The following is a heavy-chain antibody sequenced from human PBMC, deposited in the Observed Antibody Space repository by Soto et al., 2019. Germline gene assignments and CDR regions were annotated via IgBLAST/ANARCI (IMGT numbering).Heavy chain of an antibody. CDR3: ARLVQGPGLYYMDV. J-gene: IGHJ6*03. CDR1: GFSFSDYS. Sequence: GGSLRLSCAASGFSFSDYSMNWIRQVPGKGLEWVSHVSSSGSDKYYADSVRGRFTVSRDNVKNSLFLQMNSLRAEDTAVYYCARLVQGPGLYYMDVWSKGTTVTVSS. CDR2: VSSSGSDK. D-gene: IGHD3-10*01. V-gene: IGHV3-11*01.